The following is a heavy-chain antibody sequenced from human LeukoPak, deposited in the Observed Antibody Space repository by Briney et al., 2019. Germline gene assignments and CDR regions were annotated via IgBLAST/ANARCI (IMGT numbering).Heavy chain of an antibody. CDR2: ISSSSSYI. J-gene: IGHJ4*02. CDR1: GFTFSSYS. D-gene: IGHD3-9*01. Sequence: GESLRLSCAASGFTFSSYSMKWVRQAPGKGLEWVSSISSSSSYIYYADSVKGRFTISRDNAKNSLYLQMNSLRAEDTAVYYCARVFRNVLRYFDWSKPLDYWGQGTLVTVSS. V-gene: IGHV3-21*01. CDR3: ARVFRNVLRYFDWSKPLDY.